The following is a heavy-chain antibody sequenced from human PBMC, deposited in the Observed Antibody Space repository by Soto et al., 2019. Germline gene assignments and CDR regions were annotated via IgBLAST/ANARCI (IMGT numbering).Heavy chain of an antibody. Sequence: PSETLALPYLLYGGCIRSSSYKWGWIRQPPGKGLEWIGSIYYSGSTYYNPSLKSRVTISVDTSKNQFSLKLSSVTAADTAVYYCARTLAVAGRGAFDSWGQGT. D-gene: IGHD6-19*01. J-gene: IGHJ3*02. CDR3: ARTLAVAGRGAFDS. CDR2: IYYSGST. CDR1: GGCIRSSSYK. V-gene: IGHV4-39*01.